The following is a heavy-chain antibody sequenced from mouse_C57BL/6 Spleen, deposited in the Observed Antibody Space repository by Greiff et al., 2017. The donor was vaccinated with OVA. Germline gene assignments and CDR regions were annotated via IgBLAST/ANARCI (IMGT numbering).Heavy chain of an antibody. Sequence: VQLQQSGAELARPGASVKLPCKASGYTFTSYGISWVKQRTGQGLEWIGEIYPRSGNTYYNEKFKGKATLTADKSSSTAYMELRSLTSEDSAVYFCARSGNYEGFDYWGQGTTLTVSS. CDR3: ARSGNYEGFDY. D-gene: IGHD2-1*01. V-gene: IGHV1-81*01. CDR1: GYTFTSYG. CDR2: IYPRSGNT. J-gene: IGHJ2*01.